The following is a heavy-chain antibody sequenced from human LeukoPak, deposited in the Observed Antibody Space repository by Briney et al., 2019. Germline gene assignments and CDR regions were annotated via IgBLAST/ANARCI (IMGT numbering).Heavy chain of an antibody. CDR2: LNPKSGDT. V-gene: IGHV1-8*01. Sequence: ASVKVSCKASGFTFSNCDINWVRQAPGQGLEWMGWLNPKSGDTGYAQKFQGRVAMTRNTSITTAYMKVSSLTSEDTAVYYCARGTALSSPLEYWGQGTLVTVSS. D-gene: IGHD2-21*02. CDR3: ARGTALSSPLEY. CDR1: GFTFSNCD. J-gene: IGHJ4*02.